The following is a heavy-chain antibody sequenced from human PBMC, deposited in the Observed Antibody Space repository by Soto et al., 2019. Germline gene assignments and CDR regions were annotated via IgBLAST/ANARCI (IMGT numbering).Heavy chain of an antibody. V-gene: IGHV3-11*06. CDR2: ISSSSSYT. CDR3: ARDVKGYCTNGVCSYYYGMDV. J-gene: IGHJ6*02. Sequence: GSLRLSCAASGFTFSDYYMSWIRQAPGKGLEWVSYISSSSSYTNYADSVKGRFTISRDNAKNSLYLQMNSLRAEDTAVYYCARDVKGYCTNGVCSYYYGMDVWGQGTTVTVSS. CDR1: GFTFSDYY. D-gene: IGHD2-8*01.